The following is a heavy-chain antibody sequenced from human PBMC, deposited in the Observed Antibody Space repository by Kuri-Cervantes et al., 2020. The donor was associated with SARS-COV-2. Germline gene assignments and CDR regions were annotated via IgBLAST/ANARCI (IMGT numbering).Heavy chain of an antibody. J-gene: IGHJ4*02. Sequence: GESLKISCAASGFTFSSYAMNWVRQAPGKGLEWVSSISSSSSYIYYADSVKGRFTISRDNAKNSLYLQMNSLRAEDTAVYYCARGELGISDYWGRGTLVTVSS. CDR2: ISSSSSYI. V-gene: IGHV3-21*01. CDR1: GFTFSSYA. CDR3: ARGELGISDY. D-gene: IGHD7-27*01.